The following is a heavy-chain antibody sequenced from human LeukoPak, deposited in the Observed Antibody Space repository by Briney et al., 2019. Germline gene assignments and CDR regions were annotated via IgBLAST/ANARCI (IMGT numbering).Heavy chain of an antibody. CDR2: ISSSSSTI. D-gene: IGHD5-24*01. CDR3: AREDAEQMDNSFDI. J-gene: IGHJ3*02. CDR1: GFTFSSYS. V-gene: IGHV3-48*01. Sequence: GGSLRLSCAASGFTFSSYSMNWVRQAPGKGLEWVSYISSSSSTIYYADSVKGRFTISRDNAKNSLYLQMNSLRAEDTAVYYCAREDAEQMDNSFDIWGQGTMVTVSS.